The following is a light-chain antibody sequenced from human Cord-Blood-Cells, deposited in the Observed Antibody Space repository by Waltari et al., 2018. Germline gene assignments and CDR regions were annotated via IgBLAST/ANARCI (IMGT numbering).Light chain of an antibody. Sequence: QSALTQPASVSGSPGQSITISCTGTSSDVGGYNYVSWYPQHPGKAPKLLIYDVSKRPAGVSNRFSGSKSGNTASLTISGLQAQDEADYYCSSYTSSNPYVFGTGTKVTVL. CDR1: SSDVGGYNY. CDR3: SSYTSSNPYV. CDR2: DVS. J-gene: IGLJ1*01. V-gene: IGLV2-14*03.